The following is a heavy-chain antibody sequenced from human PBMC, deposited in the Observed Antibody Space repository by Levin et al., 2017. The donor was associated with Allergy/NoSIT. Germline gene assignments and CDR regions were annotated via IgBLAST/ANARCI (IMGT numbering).Heavy chain of an antibody. V-gene: IGHV4-39*01. Sequence: SSETLSLTCTVSGGSISSRNYYWGWIRQPPGSGPEWIGTFFSSGSTYYNPSLKSRVTISVDTSKNQFSLRLNFVTAADTAVYYCARPPHWGQGTLVTVSP. CDR2: FFSSGST. J-gene: IGHJ4*02. CDR1: GGSISSRNYY. CDR3: ARPPH.